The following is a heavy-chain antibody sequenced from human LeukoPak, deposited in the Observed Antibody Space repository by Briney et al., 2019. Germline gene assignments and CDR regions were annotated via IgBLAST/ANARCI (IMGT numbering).Heavy chain of an antibody. D-gene: IGHD4-11*01. V-gene: IGHV1-69*05. CDR2: IIPIFGTA. Sequence: SVKVSCKASGVTFSSYAISWVRQAPGQGLEWMGGIIPIFGTANYAQKFQGRVTITTDESTSTAYMELSSLRSEDTAVYYCARDGAVATDYYYYYMDVWGKGTTVTVSS. J-gene: IGHJ6*03. CDR1: GVTFSSYA. CDR3: ARDGAVATDYYYYYMDV.